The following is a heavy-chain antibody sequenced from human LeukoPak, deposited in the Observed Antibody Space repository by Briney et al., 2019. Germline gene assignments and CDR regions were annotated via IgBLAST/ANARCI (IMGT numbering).Heavy chain of an antibody. Sequence: GGSLRLSCAASGFTFSSYAMTWVRQAPGKGLEWVSGISGSGGNTYYADSVKGRYTISRDNSKNTLYLQMNSLRAEDTAVYYCAKDLTYSGSSFDYWGQGTLVTVSS. CDR1: GFTFSSYA. CDR3: AKDLTYSGSSFDY. V-gene: IGHV3-23*01. CDR2: ISGSGGNT. J-gene: IGHJ4*02. D-gene: IGHD1-26*01.